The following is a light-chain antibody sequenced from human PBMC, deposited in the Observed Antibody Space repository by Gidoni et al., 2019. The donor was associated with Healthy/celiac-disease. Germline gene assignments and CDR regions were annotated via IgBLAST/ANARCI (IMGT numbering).Light chain of an antibody. J-gene: IGKJ1*01. Sequence: DIQMTQSPSTLSASVGDRVTITCRASQSISSWLAWYQQKPGKAPKLLIYKASSLESGVPSRFSGSGCGTEFTLTISSLQPDDFATYYCQQSATFGQGTKVEIK. V-gene: IGKV1-5*03. CDR3: QQSAT. CDR2: KAS. CDR1: QSISSW.